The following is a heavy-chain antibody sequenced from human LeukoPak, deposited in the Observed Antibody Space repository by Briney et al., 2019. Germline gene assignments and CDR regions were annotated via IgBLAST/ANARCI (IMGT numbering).Heavy chain of an antibody. V-gene: IGHV3-74*01. CDR2: INSDGSST. Sequence: PGGSLRLSCAASEFTFSSYWMHWVRQAPGKGLVWVSRINSDGSSTSYADSVKGRFTISRDNAKNTLYLEMNSLRAEDTAVYYCARGQYYYDSSGHRNWYFDLWGRGTLVTVSS. CDR3: ARGQYYYDSSGHRNWYFDL. D-gene: IGHD3-22*01. J-gene: IGHJ2*01. CDR1: EFTFSSYW.